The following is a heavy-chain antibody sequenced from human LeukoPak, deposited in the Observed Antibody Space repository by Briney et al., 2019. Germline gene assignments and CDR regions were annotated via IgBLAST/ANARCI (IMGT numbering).Heavy chain of an antibody. Sequence: GASVKVSCKASGGTFIDYGVTWVRQAPGQGLEWVGGIIPVFGTTNHAQKFQGRVTITADKSTSIAYMELSSLRSEDTAVYYCARVGNPLVTVFAWFDPWGQGTLVTVSS. D-gene: IGHD3-3*01. CDR3: ARVGNPLVTVFAWFDP. V-gene: IGHV1-69*06. CDR1: GGTFIDYG. CDR2: IIPVFGTT. J-gene: IGHJ5*02.